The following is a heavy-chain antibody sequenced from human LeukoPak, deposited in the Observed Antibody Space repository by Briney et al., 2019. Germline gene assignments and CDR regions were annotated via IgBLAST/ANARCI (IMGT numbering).Heavy chain of an antibody. Sequence: GSLRLSYAASGFTFSSYAMSWVRQAPGKGLEWVSAISGSGGSTYYADSVKGRFTISRDNSKNTLYLQMNSLRAEDTAVYYCAKDHILSSGWLIDYWGQGTLVTVSS. CDR1: GFTFSSYA. J-gene: IGHJ4*02. CDR3: AKDHILSSGWLIDY. D-gene: IGHD6-19*01. V-gene: IGHV3-23*01. CDR2: ISGSGGST.